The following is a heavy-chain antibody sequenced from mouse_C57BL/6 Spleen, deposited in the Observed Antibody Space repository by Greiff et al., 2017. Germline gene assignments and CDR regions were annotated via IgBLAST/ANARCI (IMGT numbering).Heavy chain of an antibody. CDR2: INPSNGGT. D-gene: IGHD2-4*01. CDR1: GYTFTSYW. J-gene: IGHJ3*01. V-gene: IGHV1-53*01. Sequence: QVQLQQPGTELVKPGASVKLSCKASGYTFTSYWMHWVKQRPGQGLEWIGNINPSNGGTNYNEKFKSKATVTVDKSSSTAYMQLSSLTSEDSAVYYCARSDYDGSWFAYWGQGTLVTVSA. CDR3: ARSDYDGSWFAY.